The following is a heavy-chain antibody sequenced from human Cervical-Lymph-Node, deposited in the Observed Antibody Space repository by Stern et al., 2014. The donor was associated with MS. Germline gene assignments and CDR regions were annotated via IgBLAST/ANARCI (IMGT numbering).Heavy chain of an antibody. J-gene: IGHJ4*02. CDR3: TRGDYGGNSL. CDR1: GGTFSTYG. D-gene: IGHD4-23*01. Sequence: DQLVESGAEVKKPGSSVKVSCKASGGTFSTYGISWVRQAPGQGLEWMGGIIPLFGTANYAQKFQGRVTVTSDTSTNTVYMELSSLQSEDTAVYYCTRGDYGGNSLWGQGTLVTVSS. CDR2: IIPLFGTA. V-gene: IGHV1-69*05.